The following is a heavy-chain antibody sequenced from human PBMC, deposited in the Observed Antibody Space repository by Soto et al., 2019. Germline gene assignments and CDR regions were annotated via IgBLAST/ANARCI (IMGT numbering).Heavy chain of an antibody. J-gene: IGHJ6*02. CDR3: ARGRGLNYYYYYGMDV. CDR2: IYYSGST. CDR1: GGSISSYY. V-gene: IGHV4-59*01. Sequence: QVQLQESGPGLVKPSETLSLTCTVSGGSISSYYWSWIRQPPGKGLEWIGYIYYSGSTNYNPSLKRRVTISVDTSKNQFSLKLSSVTAADTAVYYCARGRGLNYYYYYGMDVWGQGTTVTVSS. D-gene: IGHD3-10*01.